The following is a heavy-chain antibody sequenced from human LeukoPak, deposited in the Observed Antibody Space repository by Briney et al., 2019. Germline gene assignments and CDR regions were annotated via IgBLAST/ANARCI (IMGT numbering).Heavy chain of an antibody. Sequence: SETPSLTCAVYGGSFSGYYWSWIRQPPGKGLEWIGEINHSGSTNYNPSLKSRVTISVDTSKNQFSLKLSSVTAADTAVYYCASRGIVVVTHPIDYWGQGTLVNVSS. CDR3: ASRGIVVVTHPIDY. CDR1: GGSFSGYY. V-gene: IGHV4-34*01. CDR2: INHSGST. D-gene: IGHD3-22*01. J-gene: IGHJ4*02.